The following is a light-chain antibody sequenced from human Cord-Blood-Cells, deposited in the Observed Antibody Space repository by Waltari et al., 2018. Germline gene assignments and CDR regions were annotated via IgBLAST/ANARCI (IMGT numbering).Light chain of an antibody. CDR3: QQSYSIFSWT. V-gene: IGKV1-39*01. CDR1: QSISSY. Sequence: DIQMTQSPSSLSASVGDRVTITCRASQSISSYLNWYQQKPGKAPKLLIYAASSLQSGVPSRFSGSGSGTDFTLTISSLQPEDFATYYCQQSYSIFSWTFGQGTKVEIK. J-gene: IGKJ1*01. CDR2: AAS.